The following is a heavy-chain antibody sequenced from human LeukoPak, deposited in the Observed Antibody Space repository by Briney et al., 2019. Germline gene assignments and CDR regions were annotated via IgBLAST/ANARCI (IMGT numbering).Heavy chain of an antibody. CDR3: ARDLVRITTPDCSGGSCYGSDAFDI. CDR1: GYTFTSYD. V-gene: IGHV1-18*01. J-gene: IGHJ3*02. D-gene: IGHD2-15*01. Sequence: GASVKVSCKASGYTFTSYDINWVRQATGQGLEWMGWISAYNGNTNYAQKLQGRVTMTTDTSTSTAYMELRSLRSDDTAVYYCARDLVRITTPDCSGGSCYGSDAFDIWGQGTMVTVSS. CDR2: ISAYNGNT.